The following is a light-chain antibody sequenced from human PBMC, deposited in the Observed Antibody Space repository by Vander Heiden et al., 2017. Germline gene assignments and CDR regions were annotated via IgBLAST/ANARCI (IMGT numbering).Light chain of an antibody. CDR1: QSISSY. CDR3: RQSYSTPVYT. CDR2: AAS. Sequence: DIQMTQSPSSLSVSVGDRVTITCRASQSISSYLNWYQQKPGKAPKLLIYAASSLQSGVPSRCSGSGSGTDFTLTISSLQPEDFATYYCRQSYSTPVYTFGQGTKLEIK. V-gene: IGKV1-39*01. J-gene: IGKJ2*01.